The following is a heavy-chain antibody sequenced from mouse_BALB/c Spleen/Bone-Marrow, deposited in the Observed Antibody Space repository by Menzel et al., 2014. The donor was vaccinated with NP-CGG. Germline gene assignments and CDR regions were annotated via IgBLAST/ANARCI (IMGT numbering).Heavy chain of an antibody. J-gene: IGHJ4*01. D-gene: IGHD1-2*01. V-gene: IGHV1-87*01. CDR1: GYTFTSYW. CDR2: TYPGDGDT. CDR3: ARRDYGIRGNYYAMDY. Sequence: VKLVESGAELARPGASVKLSCKASGYTFTSYWMQWVKQRPGQGLEWIGATYPGDGDTRYTQEFKGKATLTADKSSSTAYMQLSSLASEDSAVYYCARRDYGIRGNYYAMDYWGQGTSVTVSS.